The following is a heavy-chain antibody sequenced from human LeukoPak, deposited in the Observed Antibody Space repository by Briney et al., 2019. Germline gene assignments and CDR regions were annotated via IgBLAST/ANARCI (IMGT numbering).Heavy chain of an antibody. CDR3: ARDSCETEGGWLQLCHYFDY. V-gene: IGHV3-30*04. J-gene: IGHJ4*02. D-gene: IGHD5-24*01. CDR1: GFTFSTYA. CDR2: ISYDGSNK. Sequence: GGSLRLSCAASGFTFSTYAMHWVRQAPGKGLEWVAVISYDGSNKYYADSVKGRFTISRDNSKNTLYLQMNSLRAEDTAVYYCARDSCETEGGWLQLCHYFDYWGQGTLVTVSS.